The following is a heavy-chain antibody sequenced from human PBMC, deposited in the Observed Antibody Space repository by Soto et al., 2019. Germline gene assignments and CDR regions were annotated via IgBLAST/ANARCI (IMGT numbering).Heavy chain of an antibody. J-gene: IGHJ6*02. D-gene: IGHD6-6*01. CDR2: IYTSGST. CDR1: GGAISSYY. V-gene: IGHV4-4*07. Sequence: SETLSLTCTVSGGAISSYYWSWIRHPAGKGLEWIGRIYTSGSTNYNPSLKSRVTMSVDTSKNQFSLKLSSVTAADTAVYYCARVRIAARTGAYGMDVWGQGTTVTSP. CDR3: ARVRIAARTGAYGMDV.